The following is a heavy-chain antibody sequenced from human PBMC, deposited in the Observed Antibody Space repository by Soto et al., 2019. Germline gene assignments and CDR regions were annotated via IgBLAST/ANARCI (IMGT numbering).Heavy chain of an antibody. CDR1: GYTFTTYD. Sequence: QVQLVQSGAKVEKPGASVKVSCKASGYTFTTYDINWVRQAPGQGLEWMGWMDPTSGNTGYAQNFQGRVTMTRDNSITTAYLELNSLRFDDTAVYYCATFWWSRFDYWGQGTLVTVST. J-gene: IGHJ4*02. V-gene: IGHV1-8*01. D-gene: IGHD2-8*02. CDR3: ATFWWSRFDY. CDR2: MDPTSGNT.